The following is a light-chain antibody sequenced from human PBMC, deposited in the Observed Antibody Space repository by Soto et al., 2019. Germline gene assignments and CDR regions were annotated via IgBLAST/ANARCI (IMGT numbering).Light chain of an antibody. V-gene: IGLV1-44*01. Sequence: QSVLTQPPSASGTHGQRVTISCSGSSSNLGTNTVNWYQHLPGTAPKLLIYSDNQRPSGVPDRFSASKSDTSASLAISGLQSQDEADYYCAAWDDSLDAAVFGGGTQLTVL. CDR1: SSNLGTNT. CDR2: SDN. J-gene: IGLJ7*01. CDR3: AAWDDSLDAAV.